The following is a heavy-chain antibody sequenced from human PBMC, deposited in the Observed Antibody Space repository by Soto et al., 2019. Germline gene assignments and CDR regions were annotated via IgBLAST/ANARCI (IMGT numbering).Heavy chain of an antibody. D-gene: IGHD3-22*01. CDR2: INPNSGGT. J-gene: IGHJ4*02. V-gene: IGHV1-2*04. CDR1: GYTFTGYY. CDR3: ARSYYDSSGYGYYFDY. Sequence: ASVKFSCKASGYTFTGYYMHWVRQAPGQGLEWMGWINPNSGGTNYAQKFQGWVTMTRDTSISTAYMELSRLRSDDTAVYYCARSYYDSSGYGYYFDYWGQGTLVTVSS.